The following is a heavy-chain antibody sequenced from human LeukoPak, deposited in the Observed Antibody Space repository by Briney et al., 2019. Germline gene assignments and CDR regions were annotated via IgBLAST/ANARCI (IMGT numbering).Heavy chain of an antibody. V-gene: IGHV3-21*01. Sequence: GGSLGLSCAASGFTFSTYSMNWVRQAPGQGLEWVSSINSRSNYIYYADSVKGRFTISRDNAKNSLYLQMNSLRAEDTAVYYCVREDGIVGATSAFDIWGQGTMVTVSS. J-gene: IGHJ3*02. CDR3: VREDGIVGATSAFDI. CDR2: INSRSNYI. D-gene: IGHD1-26*01. CDR1: GFTFSTYS.